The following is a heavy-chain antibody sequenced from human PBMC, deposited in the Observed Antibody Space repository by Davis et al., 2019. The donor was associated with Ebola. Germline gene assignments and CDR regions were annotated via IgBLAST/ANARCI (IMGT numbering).Heavy chain of an antibody. CDR2: INHSGST. J-gene: IGHJ6*02. Sequence: SETLSLTCAVYGGSFSGYYWNWIRQPPGKRLEWIGEINHSGSTNYNSSLTSRVTISLDTSKNQFSLKLSSVTAADTAVYYCASPPGYYGMDVWGQGTTVTVSS. CDR3: ASPPGYYGMDV. V-gene: IGHV4-34*01. CDR1: GGSFSGYY.